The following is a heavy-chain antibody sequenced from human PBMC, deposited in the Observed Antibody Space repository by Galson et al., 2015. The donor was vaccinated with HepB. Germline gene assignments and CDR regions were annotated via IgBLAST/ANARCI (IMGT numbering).Heavy chain of an antibody. J-gene: IGHJ4*02. CDR2: INPTGGAT. Sequence: SVKVSCKASGYTFTSYYMYWVRQAPGQGLEWLGIINPTGGATSYAQKFQGRVTMTRDTSTSTVYMELSSLRSEDTAVYYCARALGYCSGGSCYSFDYWGQGTLVTVSS. V-gene: IGHV1-46*03. D-gene: IGHD2-15*01. CDR1: GYTFTSYY. CDR3: ARALGYCSGGSCYSFDY.